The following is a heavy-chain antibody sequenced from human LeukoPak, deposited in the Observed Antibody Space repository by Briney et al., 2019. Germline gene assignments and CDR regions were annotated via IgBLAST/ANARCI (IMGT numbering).Heavy chain of an antibody. Sequence: GESLKISCKGSGYSFTSYWIGWVRQMPGKGREWMGWMNPNSGNTGYAQKFQGRVTMTRNTSISTAYMELSSLRSEDTAVYYCEVAAMEMAFDIWGQGTMVTVSS. D-gene: IGHD2-15*01. J-gene: IGHJ3*02. V-gene: IGHV1-8*02. CDR3: EVAAMEMAFDI. CDR2: MNPNSGNT. CDR1: GYSFTSYW.